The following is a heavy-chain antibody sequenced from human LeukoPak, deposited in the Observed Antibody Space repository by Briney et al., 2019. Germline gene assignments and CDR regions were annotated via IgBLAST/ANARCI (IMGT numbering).Heavy chain of an antibody. CDR3: ARELIVAVPAAIPGISYYYYYGMDV. Sequence: PGGSLRLSCAASGFTFSSYAMHWVRQAPGKGLEWVAVISYDGSNKYYADSVKGRFTISRDNSKNTLYLQMNSLRAEDTAVYYCARELIVAVPAAIPGISYYYYYGMDVWGQGTTVTVSS. CDR1: GFTFSSYA. V-gene: IGHV3-30-3*01. CDR2: ISYDGSNK. J-gene: IGHJ6*02. D-gene: IGHD2-2*02.